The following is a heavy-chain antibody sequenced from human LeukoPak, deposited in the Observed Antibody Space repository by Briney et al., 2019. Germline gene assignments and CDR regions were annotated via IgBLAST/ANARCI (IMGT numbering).Heavy chain of an antibody. Sequence: SETLSLTCTVSGGSISSYYWSWIRQPPGKGLEWIGYIYYSGSTNYNPSLKSRVTISVDTSKNQFSLKLSSVTAADTAVYYCARDGGIVVVVAEYERCFDYWGQGTLVTVSS. CDR1: GGSISSYY. D-gene: IGHD2-15*01. CDR3: ARDGGIVVVVAEYERCFDY. CDR2: IYYSGST. V-gene: IGHV4-59*12. J-gene: IGHJ4*02.